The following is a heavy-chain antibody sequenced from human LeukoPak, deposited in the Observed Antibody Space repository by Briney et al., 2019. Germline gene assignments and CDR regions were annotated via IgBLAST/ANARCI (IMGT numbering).Heavy chain of an antibody. CDR2: ISGSGGST. J-gene: IGHJ4*02. D-gene: IGHD2-21*02. CDR1: GFTFSSYA. Sequence: GGSLRLSCAASGFTFSSYAMSWVRQAPGKGLEWVSAISGSGGSTYYADSVKGRFTISRDNSKNTLYLQTNSLRAEDTAVYYCAKDRNIVVVTALDYWGQGTLVTVSS. V-gene: IGHV3-23*01. CDR3: AKDRNIVVVTALDY.